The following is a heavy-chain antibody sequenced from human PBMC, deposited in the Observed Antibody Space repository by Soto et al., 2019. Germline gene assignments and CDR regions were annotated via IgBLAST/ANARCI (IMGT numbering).Heavy chain of an antibody. Sequence: QLQLQESGPGLVKPSETLSLTCTVSGGSISSSSYYWGWIRQPPGKGLEWIGSIYYSGSTYYNPSLKSRVNISVDTSKNQFSLKLSSVTAADTAVYYCAREYCSGGSCYSHYGMDVWGQGTTVTVSS. CDR3: AREYCSGGSCYSHYGMDV. CDR1: GGSISSSSYY. J-gene: IGHJ6*02. V-gene: IGHV4-39*02. CDR2: IYYSGST. D-gene: IGHD2-15*01.